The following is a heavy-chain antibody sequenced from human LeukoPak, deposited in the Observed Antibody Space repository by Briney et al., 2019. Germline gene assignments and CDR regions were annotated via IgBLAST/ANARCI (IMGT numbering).Heavy chain of an antibody. J-gene: IGHJ4*02. CDR3: ARERSGYDHQY. D-gene: IGHD5-12*01. CDR1: GFTFSGYA. Sequence: GGSLRLSCAASGFTFSGYAMHWVRQGPGKGLEWVTLISYDGRGKYYADSVKGRFTISRDNSENMLYLQMNSLRPEDTAVYYCARERSGYDHQYWGQGTLVTVSS. V-gene: IGHV3-30*04. CDR2: ISYDGRGK.